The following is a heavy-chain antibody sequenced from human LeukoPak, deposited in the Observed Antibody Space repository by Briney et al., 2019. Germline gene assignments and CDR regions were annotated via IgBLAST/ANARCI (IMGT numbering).Heavy chain of an antibody. V-gene: IGHV1-2*02. D-gene: IGHD2-2*01. Sequence: GASVKVSCKASGYTFTGYYMHWVRQAPGQGLEWMGWINPNSGGTNYAQKFQGRVTMTRDTSISTAYMELSRLRSDDTAVYYCARDTDIVVVPAANGLDYWGQGTLVTVSS. J-gene: IGHJ4*02. CDR3: ARDTDIVVVPAANGLDY. CDR2: INPNSGGT. CDR1: GYTFTGYY.